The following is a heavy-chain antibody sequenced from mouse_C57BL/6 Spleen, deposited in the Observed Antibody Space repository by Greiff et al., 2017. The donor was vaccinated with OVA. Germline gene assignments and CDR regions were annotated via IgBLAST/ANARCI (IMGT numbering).Heavy chain of an antibody. J-gene: IGHJ4*01. CDR1: GYTFTDYE. CDR3: TRDAQATSYYAMDY. Sequence: QVQLQQSGAELVRPGASVTLSCKASGYTFTDYEMHWVKQTPVHGLEWIGAIDPETGGTAYNQKFKGKAILTADKSSSTAYMELRSLTSEDSAVYYCTRDAQATSYYAMDYWGQGTSVTVSS. CDR2: IDPETGGT. V-gene: IGHV1-15*01. D-gene: IGHD3-2*02.